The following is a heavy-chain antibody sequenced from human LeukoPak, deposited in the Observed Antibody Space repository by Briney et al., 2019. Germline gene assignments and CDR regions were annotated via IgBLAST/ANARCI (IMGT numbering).Heavy chain of an antibody. CDR2: IYHSGST. CDR1: GYSISSGYY. J-gene: IGHJ6*03. Sequence: SETLSLTCTVSGYSISSGYYWGWIRQPPGKGLEWIGSIYHSGSTYYNPSLKSRVTISVDTSKNQFSLKLSSVTAADTAVYYCARLHFGGNYGYYYYYMDVWGKGTTVTISS. V-gene: IGHV4-38-2*02. D-gene: IGHD4-23*01. CDR3: ARLHFGGNYGYYYYYMDV.